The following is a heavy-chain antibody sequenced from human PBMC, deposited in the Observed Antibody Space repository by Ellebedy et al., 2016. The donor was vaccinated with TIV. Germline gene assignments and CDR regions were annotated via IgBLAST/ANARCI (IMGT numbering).Heavy chain of an antibody. D-gene: IGHD4-23*01. V-gene: IGHV3-33*01. J-gene: IGHJ4*02. CDR3: ARGSYGGNSPPFDY. CDR1: GFSFRSYG. Sequence: PGGSLRLSCAASGFSFRSYGMHRVRQTPGKGLEWMAFIWYDRSNADYADSAKGRFTISRDNSENTLYLQMNSLRVEDTAIYFCARGSYGGNSPPFDYWGQGTLVSVSS. CDR2: IWYDRSNA.